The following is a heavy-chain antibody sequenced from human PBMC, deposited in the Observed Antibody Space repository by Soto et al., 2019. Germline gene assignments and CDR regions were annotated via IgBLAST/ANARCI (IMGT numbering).Heavy chain of an antibody. CDR2: IIPIFGTA. CDR3: AVSTVTTQYYYYYYGMDV. CDR1: GGTFSSYA. D-gene: IGHD4-17*01. Sequence: GASVKVSCKASGGTFSSYAISWVRQAPGQGLEWMGGIIPIFGTANYAQKFQGRVTITADESTSTAYMELSSLRSEDTAVYYCAVSTVTTQYYYYYYGMDVWGQGTTVTVSS. V-gene: IGHV1-69*13. J-gene: IGHJ6*02.